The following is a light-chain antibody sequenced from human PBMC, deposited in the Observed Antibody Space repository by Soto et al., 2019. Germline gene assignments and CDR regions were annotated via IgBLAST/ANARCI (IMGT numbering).Light chain of an antibody. Sequence: QSVLTQPASVSGSPGQSIAISCTGTSSGVGGHDSVSWYQQHPGKAPKLMIYNVSNRPSGVSNRFSGSKSGNTASLTISGLLAEDEADYFCTSYTSDSTYVFGAGTKVTVL. J-gene: IGLJ1*01. V-gene: IGLV2-14*01. CDR3: TSYTSDSTYV. CDR2: NVS. CDR1: SSGVGGHDS.